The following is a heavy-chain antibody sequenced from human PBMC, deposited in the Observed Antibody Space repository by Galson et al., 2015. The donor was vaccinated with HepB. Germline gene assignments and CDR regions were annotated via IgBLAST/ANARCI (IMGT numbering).Heavy chain of an antibody. J-gene: IGHJ1*01. D-gene: IGHD3-22*01. CDR2: FDPEDGET. V-gene: IGHV1-24*01. Sequence: SVKVSCKVSGYTLTELSMHWVRQAPGKGLEWMGGFDPEDGETIYAQKFQGRVTMTEDTSTDTAYMELSSLRSEDTAVYYCATYYYDSSGYYYGYFQHWGQGTLVTVSS. CDR3: ATYYYDSSGYYYGYFQH. CDR1: GYTLTELS.